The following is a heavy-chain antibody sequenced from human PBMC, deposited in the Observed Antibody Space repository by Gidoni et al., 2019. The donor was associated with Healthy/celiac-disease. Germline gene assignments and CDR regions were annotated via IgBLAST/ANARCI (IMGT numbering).Heavy chain of an antibody. CDR3: ARRPPTTDDYSNNRIAYYYYMDV. V-gene: IGHV1-18*01. CDR2: ISAYNGNT. J-gene: IGHJ6*03. Sequence: PGQGLEWMGWISAYNGNTNYAQKLQGRVTMTTDTSTSTAYMELRSLRSDDTAVYYCARRPPTTDDYSNNRIAYYYYMDVWGKGTTVTVSS. D-gene: IGHD4-4*01.